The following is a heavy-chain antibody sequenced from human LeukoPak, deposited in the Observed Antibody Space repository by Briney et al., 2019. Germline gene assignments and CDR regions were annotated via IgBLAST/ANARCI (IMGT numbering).Heavy chain of an antibody. Sequence: GGSLRLSCAASGFTFDDYGMSWVRQAPGKGLEWVSYISSSGSTIYYADSVKGRFTISRDNAKNSLYLQMNSLRAEDTAVYYCAREVSRDGYNYYFDYWGQGTLVTVSS. CDR1: GFTFDDYG. CDR3: AREVSRDGYNYYFDY. J-gene: IGHJ4*02. V-gene: IGHV3-11*04. D-gene: IGHD5-24*01. CDR2: ISSSGSTI.